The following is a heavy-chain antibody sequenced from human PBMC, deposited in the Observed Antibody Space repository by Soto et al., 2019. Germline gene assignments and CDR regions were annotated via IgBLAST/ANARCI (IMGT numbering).Heavy chain of an antibody. CDR1: GFTFSSYA. J-gene: IGHJ6*02. CDR3: AKGGHMPHYESSGYYYYYYYGMDA. CDR2: ISGSGGST. Sequence: GGSLRLSCAASGFTFSSYAMSWVRQAPGKGLEWVSAISGSGGSTYYADSVKGRFTISRDNSKNTLYLQMNSLRAEDTAVYYCAKGGHMPHYESSGYYYYYYYGMDAWGQGTTVTVS. D-gene: IGHD3-22*01. V-gene: IGHV3-23*01.